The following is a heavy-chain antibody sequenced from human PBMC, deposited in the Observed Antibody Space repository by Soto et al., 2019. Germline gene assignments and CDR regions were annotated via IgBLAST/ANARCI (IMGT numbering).Heavy chain of an antibody. J-gene: IGHJ4*02. Sequence: SETLSLTCNVSGGSISNFHSSWIRQPPGKGLEWIGYIYYSGNYYNPSLTSRVSMSLDKSKNQFSLHLKSVTAADTALYFCALGGYNYGRPFDFWGQGTRVTVSS. CDR2: IYYSGN. V-gene: IGHV4-59*01. CDR1: GGSISNFH. CDR3: ALGGYNYGRPFDF. D-gene: IGHD5-18*01.